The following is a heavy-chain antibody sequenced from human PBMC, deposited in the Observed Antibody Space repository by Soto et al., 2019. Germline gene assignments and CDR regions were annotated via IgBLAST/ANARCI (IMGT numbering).Heavy chain of an antibody. CDR2: IHHSGST. CDR1: GGSISSGCYS. Sequence: PSETLSLTGAVSGGSISSGCYSWSWIRQASGKGLEWIAYIHHSGSTYYNPSLNSRVTISPDRSKNRFSLKLTYVNAADTSVYYFSNKPGQYCSSTSCYSGTFKRFDRFGQGTLITFCS. D-gene: IGHD2-2*02. J-gene: IGHJ5*02. V-gene: IGHV4-30-2*01. CDR3: SNKPGQYCSSTSCYSGTFKRFDR.